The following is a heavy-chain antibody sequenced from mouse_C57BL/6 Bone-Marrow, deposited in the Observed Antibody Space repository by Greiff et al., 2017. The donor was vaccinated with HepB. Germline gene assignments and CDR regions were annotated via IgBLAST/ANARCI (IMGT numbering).Heavy chain of an antibody. Sequence: VQLQQSGAELARPGASVKLSCKASGYTFTSYGISWVKQRTGQGLEWIGEIYPRSGNTYYNEKFKGKATLTADKSSSTAYMELRSLTSEDSAVYFCGRLWLLRGDYAMDYWGQGTSVTVSS. D-gene: IGHD2-3*01. CDR3: GRLWLLRGDYAMDY. CDR2: IYPRSGNT. V-gene: IGHV1-81*01. CDR1: GYTFTSYG. J-gene: IGHJ4*01.